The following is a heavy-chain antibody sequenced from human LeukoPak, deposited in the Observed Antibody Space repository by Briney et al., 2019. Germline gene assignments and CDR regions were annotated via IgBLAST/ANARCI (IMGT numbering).Heavy chain of an antibody. J-gene: IGHJ6*02. CDR3: ARDRPYSSSRYYYYGMDV. CDR1: GGTFSSYA. D-gene: IGHD6-13*01. CDR2: IIPILGIA. V-gene: IGHV1-69*04. Sequence: SVKVSCKASGGTFSSYAISWVRQAPGQGLEWMGRIIPILGIANYAQKFQGGVTITADKSTSTAYMELSSLRSEDTAVYYCARDRPYSSSRYYYYGMDVWGQGTTVTVSS.